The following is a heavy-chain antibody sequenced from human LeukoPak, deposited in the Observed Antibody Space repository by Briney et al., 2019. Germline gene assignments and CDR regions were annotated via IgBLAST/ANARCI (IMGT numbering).Heavy chain of an antibody. D-gene: IGHD3-3*01. CDR1: GDSISTSSNY. Sequence: PSETLSLTCTVSGDSISTSSNYWGWIRQPPGKGLDWIGSIHYSGSTYYNPTLKSRVTMSVDTSKNQFSLKLSSVTAADTAVYYCARSAPPGLDFWSGYKTSDAFDIWGQGTMVTVSS. V-gene: IGHV4-39*07. CDR2: IHYSGST. J-gene: IGHJ3*02. CDR3: ARSAPPGLDFWSGYKTSDAFDI.